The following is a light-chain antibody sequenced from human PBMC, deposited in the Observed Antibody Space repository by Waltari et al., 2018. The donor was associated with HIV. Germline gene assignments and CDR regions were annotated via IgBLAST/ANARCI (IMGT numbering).Light chain of an antibody. Sequence: VMTQSPPTLSAYPGECATLSCRASHGVSGNVAWYQQKPGQAPRLLIYGASTRATGIPARFSGSGSETEFTLTISSLQSEDFAVYHCHQYNDWWTFGQGTKVEI. CDR1: HGVSGN. CDR2: GAS. CDR3: HQYNDWWT. V-gene: IGKV3-15*01. J-gene: IGKJ1*01.